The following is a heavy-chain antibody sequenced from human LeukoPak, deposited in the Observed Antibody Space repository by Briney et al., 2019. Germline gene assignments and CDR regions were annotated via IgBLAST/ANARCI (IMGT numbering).Heavy chain of an antibody. CDR1: GFTFDYHW. CDR2: IDEGGNKA. J-gene: IGHJ4*02. CDR3: VREWFLARYS. V-gene: IGHV3-7*01. D-gene: IGHD3-10*01. Sequence: PGGSLRLSCAASGFTFDYHWMTWVRQAPGKGLEWVANIDEGGNKAYYAESVKGRFTISRDNAKNSVFLQMNSLRAEDTAVYYCVREWFLARYSWGQGALVTVSS.